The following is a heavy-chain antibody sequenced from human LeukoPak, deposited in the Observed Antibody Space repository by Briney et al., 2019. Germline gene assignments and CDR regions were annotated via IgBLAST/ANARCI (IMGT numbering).Heavy chain of an antibody. V-gene: IGHV4-59*01. J-gene: IGHJ3*02. CDR3: ARDSAYYDSSGYCGNAFDI. D-gene: IGHD3-22*01. Sequence: SETLSLTCTVSGGSISSYYWSWIRQPPGKGLEWIGYIYYSGSTNYNPSLKSRVTISVDTSKNQFSLKLSSVTAADTAVYYCARDSAYYDSSGYCGNAFDIWGQGTMVTVSS. CDR1: GGSISSYY. CDR2: IYYSGST.